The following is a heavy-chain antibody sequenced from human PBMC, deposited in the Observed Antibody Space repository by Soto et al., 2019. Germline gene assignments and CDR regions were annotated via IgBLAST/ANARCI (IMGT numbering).Heavy chain of an antibody. CDR1: GFTFSSYA. V-gene: IGHV3-30-3*01. Sequence: QVQLVESGGGVVQPGRSLRLSCAASGFTFSSYAMHWVRQAPGKGLEWVAVISYDGSNKYYADSVKGRFTISRDNSKKALYLQMNSLRAEDTAVYYCAREPGAGLYSSSVKPSFSSYYYGMDVCGQGTTVTVSS. CDR3: AREPGAGLYSSSVKPSFSSYYYGMDV. CDR2: ISYDGSNK. J-gene: IGHJ6*02. D-gene: IGHD6-6*01.